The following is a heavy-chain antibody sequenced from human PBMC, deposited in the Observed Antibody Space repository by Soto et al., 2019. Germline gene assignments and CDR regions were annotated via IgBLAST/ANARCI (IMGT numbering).Heavy chain of an antibody. J-gene: IGHJ6*02. CDR2: ISGSGGST. D-gene: IGHD3-3*01. V-gene: IGHV3-23*01. CDR3: AKDPPPRDFWSGYYSYYYYYGMDV. Sequence: EVQLLESGGGLVQPGGSLRLSCAASGFTFSSYAMSWVRQAPGKGLEWVSAISGSGGSTYYADSVKGRFTISRDNSKNTLYLQMNSLRAGDTAVYYCAKDPPPRDFWSGYYSYYYYYGMDVWGQGTTVTVSS. CDR1: GFTFSSYA.